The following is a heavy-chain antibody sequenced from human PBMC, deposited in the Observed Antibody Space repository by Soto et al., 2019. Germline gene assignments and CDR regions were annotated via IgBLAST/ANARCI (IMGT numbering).Heavy chain of an antibody. J-gene: IGHJ4*02. V-gene: IGHV4-34*01. CDR3: ARGRGTQPRPGRSNYFDY. D-gene: IGHD3-10*01. Sequence: QVQLQQWGAGQLKPSETLSLTCAVSGGPFSGYYWNWIRQAPGKGLEWMAEINQSGNTNYNPSLAGRLTISADPSKNQFSLQVTSVTAADTALYFCARGRGTQPRPGRSNYFDYWAQGTLVTVSS. CDR1: GGPFSGYY. CDR2: INQSGNT.